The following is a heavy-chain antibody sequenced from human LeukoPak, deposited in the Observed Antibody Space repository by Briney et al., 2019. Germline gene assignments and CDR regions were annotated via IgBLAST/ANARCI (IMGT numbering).Heavy chain of an antibody. J-gene: IGHJ4*02. V-gene: IGHV1-46*01. CDR3: ARAGIAVSGTSYFDY. Sequence: ASVKVSCKASGYTFTSYNMHWVRQAPGQGLEWMGIINPSSGSTTYAQNFQGRVTMTRDMSTSRVYMQLSSLRSVDSALYYCARAGIAVSGTSYFDYWGQGTLVTVSS. CDR2: INPSSGST. CDR1: GYTFTSYN. D-gene: IGHD6-19*01.